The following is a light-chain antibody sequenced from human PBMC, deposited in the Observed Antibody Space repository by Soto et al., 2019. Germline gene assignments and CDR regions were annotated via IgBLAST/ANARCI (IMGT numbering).Light chain of an antibody. CDR1: QSVSSE. Sequence: EIVMTQSAATLSVSPGERATLSCRASQSVSSELAWYQQKPGQAPRLLIYGASSRATGIPDRFSGSGSGTDFTLTISRLEPEDFAVYYCQQYGSSPPVTFGQGTKVDIK. CDR3: QQYGSSPPVT. V-gene: IGKV3-20*01. CDR2: GAS. J-gene: IGKJ1*01.